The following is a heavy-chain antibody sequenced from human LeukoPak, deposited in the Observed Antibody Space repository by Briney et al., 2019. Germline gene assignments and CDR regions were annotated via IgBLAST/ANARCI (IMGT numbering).Heavy chain of an antibody. CDR1: GFTFSNYD. D-gene: IGHD6-13*01. J-gene: IGHJ4*02. CDR2: IGTAGDT. V-gene: IGHV3-13*01. CDR3: ASSPAYSSSWYAIDN. Sequence: GGSLRLSCAASGFTFSNYDMHWVRQAAGKGLEWVSAIGTAGDTYYPGSVKGRFTISREDAKNSLYLQMNSLSAGDTAVYYCASSPAYSSSWYAIDNWGQGTLVTVSS.